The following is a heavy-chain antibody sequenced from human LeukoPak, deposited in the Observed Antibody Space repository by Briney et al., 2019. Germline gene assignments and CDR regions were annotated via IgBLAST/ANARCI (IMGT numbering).Heavy chain of an antibody. CDR1: GYTFTSYD. CDR3: AKFGLAWSIVGATDAFDI. Sequence: GASVKVSCKASGYTFTSYDINWVRQATGQGLEWMGWMNPNSGNTGYAQKFQGRVTITRNTSISTAYMELSSLRSEDTAVYYCAKFGLAWSIVGATDAFDIWGQGTMVTVSS. CDR2: MNPNSGNT. V-gene: IGHV1-8*03. D-gene: IGHD1-26*01. J-gene: IGHJ3*02.